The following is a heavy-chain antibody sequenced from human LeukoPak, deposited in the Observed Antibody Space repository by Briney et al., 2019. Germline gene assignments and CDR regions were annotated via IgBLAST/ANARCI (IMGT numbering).Heavy chain of an antibody. Sequence: SETLSLTCTVSGLPISSGYYWSWIRQSPAQGLEWIGSIYHSGTAFYNPSLKSRVTMSVDKSKNQFSLKLSSVTAAATAIYHCAKDGVGRFRYYCYYMDVWGNGTTVTVSS. CDR2: IYHSGTA. V-gene: IGHV4-38-2*02. J-gene: IGHJ6*03. CDR1: GLPISSGYY. CDR3: AKDGVGRFRYYCYYMDV. D-gene: IGHD3-10*01.